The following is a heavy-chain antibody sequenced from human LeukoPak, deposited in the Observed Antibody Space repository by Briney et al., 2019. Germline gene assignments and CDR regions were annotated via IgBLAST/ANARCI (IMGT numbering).Heavy chain of an antibody. CDR3: ARTLGLLWFGESYMDV. Sequence: GASVKVSCKASGYTSTGYYMHWVRQAPGQGLEWMGWINPNSGGTNYAQKFQGRVTMIRDTSISTAYMELSRLRSDDTAVYYCARTLGLLWFGESYMDVWGKGTTVTVSS. V-gene: IGHV1-2*02. D-gene: IGHD3-10*01. J-gene: IGHJ6*03. CDR1: GYTSTGYY. CDR2: INPNSGGT.